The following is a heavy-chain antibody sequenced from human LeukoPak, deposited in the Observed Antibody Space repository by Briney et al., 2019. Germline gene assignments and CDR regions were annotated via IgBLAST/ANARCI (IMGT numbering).Heavy chain of an antibody. V-gene: IGHV3-30-3*01. D-gene: IGHD6-13*01. CDR3: ARSLTTSWYSVDY. J-gene: IGHJ4*02. CDR1: GFPFSGYA. CDR2: ILYDGTNK. Sequence: GRSLRLSCTASGFPFSGYAMHWVRQAPGRWPELVAVILYDGTNKNYADSVKGRFTISRDNSENTLYLQMNSLRAEDTAVYYCARSLTTSWYSVDYWGQGTLVTVPS.